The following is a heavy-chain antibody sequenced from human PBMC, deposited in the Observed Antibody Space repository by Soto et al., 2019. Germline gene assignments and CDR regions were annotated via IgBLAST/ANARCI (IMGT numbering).Heavy chain of an antibody. CDR1: GGTVSSDT. V-gene: IGHV1-69*02. Sequence: QVQLVQSVAEVKRPGSSVKVSCEASGGTVSSDTITWVRQAPGQGLEWMGRIIPIVGVGTYAQKWQGRVTITADKSTSTVYMEVTSLRSEDTAVYYCAGGRTGSNGYYWVWGQGTLVTVSS. CDR2: IIPIVGVG. J-gene: IGHJ4*02. CDR3: AGGRTGSNGYYWV. D-gene: IGHD3-22*01.